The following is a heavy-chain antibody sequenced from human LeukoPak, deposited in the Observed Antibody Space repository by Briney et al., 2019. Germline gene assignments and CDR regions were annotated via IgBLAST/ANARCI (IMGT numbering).Heavy chain of an antibody. CDR1: RFSFNTYW. V-gene: IGHV3-74*01. D-gene: IGHD3-10*01. CDR3: ARDIVSGSGSLDY. CDR2: VKSDGSNP. J-gene: IGHJ4*02. Sequence: GGSLRLSCAASRFSFNTYWMHWVRQAPGKGLVWVSRVKSDGSNPSYADSVKGRFTISRDNAENMLYLQMNTLGAEDTAVYYCARDIVSGSGSLDYWGQGTLVTVSS.